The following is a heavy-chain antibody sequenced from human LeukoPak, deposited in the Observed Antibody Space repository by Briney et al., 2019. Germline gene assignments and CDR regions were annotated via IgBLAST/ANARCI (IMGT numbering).Heavy chain of an antibody. D-gene: IGHD3-10*01. CDR2: IYYSGST. V-gene: IGHV4-39*07. CDR3: ARDRPLLLWFGELSLDY. CDR1: GGSISSGSYY. J-gene: IGHJ4*02. Sequence: SQTLSLTCTVSGGSISSGSYYWSWIRQPPGKGLEWIGSIYYSGSTYYNPSLKSRVTISVDTSKNQFSLKLSSVTAADTAVYYCARDRPLLLWFGELSLDYWGQGTPVTVSS.